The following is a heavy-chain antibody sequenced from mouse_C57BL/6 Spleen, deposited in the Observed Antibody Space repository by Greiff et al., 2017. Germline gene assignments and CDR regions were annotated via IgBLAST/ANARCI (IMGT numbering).Heavy chain of an antibody. CDR2: IYPSDSET. CDR1: GYTFTSYW. V-gene: IGHV1-61*01. Sequence: QVQLQQPGAELVRPGSSVKLSCKASGYTFTSYWMAWVKQRPGQGLEWIGNIYPSDSETHYNQKFKDKATLTVDKSSSTAYRQLSSLTSEDSAVYYCAKEGNWDNYAMDYWGQGTSVTVSS. D-gene: IGHD4-1*01. CDR3: AKEGNWDNYAMDY. J-gene: IGHJ4*01.